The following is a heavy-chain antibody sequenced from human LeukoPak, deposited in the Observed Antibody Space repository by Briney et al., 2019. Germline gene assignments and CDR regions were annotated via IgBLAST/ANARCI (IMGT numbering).Heavy chain of an antibody. CDR1: GFTLSSYA. V-gene: IGHV3-23*01. J-gene: IGHJ4*02. CDR2: ISDTGNT. D-gene: IGHD2-15*01. Sequence: GGSLRLSCAASGFTLSSYAMSWVRQAPGKGLEWVSAISDTGNTYHADSVKGRFTISRDNARNFVYLQLNSLRAEDTAIYYCARDEKDGPLWYWGQGILVFVSS. CDR3: ARDEKDGPLWY.